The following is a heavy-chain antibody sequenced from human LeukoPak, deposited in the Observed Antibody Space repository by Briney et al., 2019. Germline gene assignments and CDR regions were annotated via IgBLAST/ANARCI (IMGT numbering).Heavy chain of an antibody. CDR1: GYSISSGYY. J-gene: IGHJ4*02. V-gene: IGHV4-38-2*02. D-gene: IGHD2-15*01. Sequence: PSETLSLTCAVSGYSISSGYYWGWIPQPPGKGLEWIGSIYHSGSTYYNPSLKSRVTISVDTSKNQFSLKLSSVTAADTAVYYCARDDVGYCSGGSCQGFDYWGQGTLVTVSS. CDR2: IYHSGST. CDR3: ARDDVGYCSGGSCQGFDY.